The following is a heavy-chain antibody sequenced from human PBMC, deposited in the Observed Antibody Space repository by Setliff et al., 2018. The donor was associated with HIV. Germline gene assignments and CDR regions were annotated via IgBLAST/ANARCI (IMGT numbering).Heavy chain of an antibody. D-gene: IGHD3-22*01. CDR3: ARVYDSSGYSLSIPGY. V-gene: IGHV3-21*01. CDR1: EFSVSSNT. J-gene: IGHJ4*01. Sequence: GGSLRLSCAGSEFSVSSNTMTWVRQAPGKGLEWVSSMSRNTYYADSVKGRFTISRDNAKNSLYLQMNSLRAEDTAVYYCARVYDSSGYSLSIPGYWGQGTLVTVSS. CDR2: SMSRNT.